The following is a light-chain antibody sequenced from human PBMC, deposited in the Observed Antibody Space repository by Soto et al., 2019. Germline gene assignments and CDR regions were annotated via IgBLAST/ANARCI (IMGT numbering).Light chain of an antibody. J-gene: IGLJ3*02. CDR1: PTNIGAGYD. V-gene: IGLV1-40*01. CDR2: GHN. CDR3: SSYTPTTWV. Sequence: QSVLTQPPSVSGAPGQRVTISCAGSPTNIGAGYDVHWYQHRPGTAPKLLVSGHNIRPSGVPDRFYGSKSGTSASLAITGLQAEDEADYYCSSYTPTTWVFGGGTKVTVL.